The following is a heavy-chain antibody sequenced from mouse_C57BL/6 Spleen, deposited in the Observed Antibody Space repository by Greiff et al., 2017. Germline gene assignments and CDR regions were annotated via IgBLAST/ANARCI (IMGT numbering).Heavy chain of an antibody. Sequence: QVQLQQPGPELVKPGASVKISCKASGYSFTSYYIHWVKQRPGQGLEWIGWIYPGSGNTKYNEKFKGKATLTADTSSSTAYMQLSSLTSEDSAVYYCAREGNGNYWYFDVWGTGTTVTVSS. CDR3: AREGNGNYWYFDV. V-gene: IGHV1-66*01. CDR1: GYSFTSYY. CDR2: IYPGSGNT. J-gene: IGHJ1*03. D-gene: IGHD2-1*01.